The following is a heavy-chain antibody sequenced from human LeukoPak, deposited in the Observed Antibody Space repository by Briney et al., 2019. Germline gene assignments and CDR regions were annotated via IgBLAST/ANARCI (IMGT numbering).Heavy chain of an antibody. CDR2: INTKSGRT. D-gene: IGHD3-3*01. CDR1: GYSFTDYY. V-gene: IGHV1-2*02. Sequence: ASVKVSCKTSGYSFTDYYIHWVRQAPGQGLEWMGWINTKSGRTSSARKFQGRVTMTRDPSITTVHMDMAWLTSDDTAIYFCARADFIDAGPYLIGPWGQGTLVTVSS. CDR3: ARADFIDAGPYLIGP. J-gene: IGHJ5*02.